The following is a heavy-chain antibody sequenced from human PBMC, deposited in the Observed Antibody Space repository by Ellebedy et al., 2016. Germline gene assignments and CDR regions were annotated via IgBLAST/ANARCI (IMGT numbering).Heavy chain of an antibody. CDR3: ARSLRGDGRYDFALEI. D-gene: IGHD5-12*01. V-gene: IGHV4-4*07. Sequence: SETLSLXCTVSGGSMNNYFWIWIRKPAGKGLEWIGRMFTSGSTNYNPSLKSRITMSLDTSKNQFSLKLSSVTAADTAVYYCARSLRGDGRYDFALEIWGQGTAVTVSS. CDR1: GGSMNNYF. CDR2: MFTSGST. J-gene: IGHJ3*02.